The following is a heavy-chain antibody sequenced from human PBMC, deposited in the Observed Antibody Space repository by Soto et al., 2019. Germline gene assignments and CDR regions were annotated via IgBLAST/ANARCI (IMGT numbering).Heavy chain of an antibody. J-gene: IGHJ4*02. Sequence: QVQLQESGPGLVKPSETLSLTCTVSGGSISSYYWSWIRQPPGKGLEWIGYIYYSGSTNYNPSLKSRVTISVDTSKNQFSLKLSSVTAADTAVYYCARLPWRGSGSDYCFDYWGQGTLVTVSS. CDR3: ARLPWRGSGSDYCFDY. V-gene: IGHV4-59*08. CDR1: GGSISSYY. CDR2: IYYSGST. D-gene: IGHD1-26*01.